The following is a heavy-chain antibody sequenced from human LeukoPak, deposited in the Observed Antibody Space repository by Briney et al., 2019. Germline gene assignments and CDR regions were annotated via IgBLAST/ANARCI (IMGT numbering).Heavy chain of an antibody. CDR1: GFTFSSYA. D-gene: IGHD6-6*01. J-gene: IGHJ4*02. V-gene: IGHV3-30-3*02. Sequence: PGRSLRLSCAASGFTFSSYAMHWVRQAPGKGLEWVAVISYDGSNKYYADSVKGRFTISRDNSKNTLYLQMNSLRAEDTAVYYCAKSANPLTYSSSSVGSEYYFDYWGQGTLVTVSS. CDR2: ISYDGSNK. CDR3: AKSANPLTYSSSSVGSEYYFDY.